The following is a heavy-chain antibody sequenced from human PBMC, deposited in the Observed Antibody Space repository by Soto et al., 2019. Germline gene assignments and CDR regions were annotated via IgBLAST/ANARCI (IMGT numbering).Heavy chain of an antibody. V-gene: IGHV4-59*01. CDR2: IYYSGST. Sequence: SETLSLTCTVSGGSISSYYWSWIRQPPGKGLEWIGYIYYSGSTNYNPSLKSRVTISVDTSKNQFSLKLSSVTAADTAVYYCARGLRAARRGVYFDDWGQGTRVTVA. CDR1: GGSISSYY. J-gene: IGHJ4*02. D-gene: IGHD6-6*01. CDR3: ARGLRAARRGVYFDD.